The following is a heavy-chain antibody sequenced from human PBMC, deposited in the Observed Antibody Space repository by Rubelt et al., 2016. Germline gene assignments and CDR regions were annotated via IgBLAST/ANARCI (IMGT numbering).Heavy chain of an antibody. J-gene: IGHJ4*02. Sequence: EVQLVESGGGLVQPGGSLRLSCAASGFTFSSYWMHWVRQAPGKGLVWVSTISGNGGGTYYADSVKGRFTISRDNSKNTRYLQMNSLRAEDTAVYYCAERAGGWYVPALDHWGQGALVTVSS. CDR1: GFTFSSYW. V-gene: IGHV3-23*04. D-gene: IGHD6-19*01. CDR2: ISGNGGGT. CDR3: AERAGGWYVPALDH.